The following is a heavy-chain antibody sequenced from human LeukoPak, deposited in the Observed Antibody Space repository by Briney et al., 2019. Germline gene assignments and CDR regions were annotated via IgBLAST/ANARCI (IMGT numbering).Heavy chain of an antibody. V-gene: IGHV4-4*07. CDR3: ARLSANWFDP. Sequence: SETLSLTSTVSGGSVSSYYWTWIRQSAGKGLEWIGRVYISGSPIYNPSLKSRVTTSVDTSKNQFSLKLSSVTAADTAVYYCARLSANWFDPWGQGTLVTVSS. CDR2: VYISGSP. J-gene: IGHJ5*02. CDR1: GGSVSSYY.